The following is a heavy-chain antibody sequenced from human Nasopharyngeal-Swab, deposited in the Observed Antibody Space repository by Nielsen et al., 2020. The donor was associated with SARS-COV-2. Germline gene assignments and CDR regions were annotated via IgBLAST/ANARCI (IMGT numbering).Heavy chain of an antibody. CDR1: GYTFTGYY. CDR2: INPNSGGT. V-gene: IGHV1-2*04. D-gene: IGHD3-22*01. Sequence: ASVKVSCKASGYTFTGYYMHWVRQAPGQGLEWMGWINPNSGGTNYAQKFQGWVTMTRDTSISTAYMELSRLRSDDTAVYYCARIGGSPPDYYYGMDVWGQGTTVTVSS. J-gene: IGHJ6*02. CDR3: ARIGGSPPDYYYGMDV.